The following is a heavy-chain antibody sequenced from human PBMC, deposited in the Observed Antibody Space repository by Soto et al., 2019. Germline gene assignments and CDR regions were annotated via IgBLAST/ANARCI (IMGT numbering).Heavy chain of an antibody. J-gene: IGHJ4*02. Sequence: GGSLRPSCAASGFTFAPYAMHWVRQAPAECLEWVSGISWNRGSIGYAASVTCRFTITRDNAKNSLYLQMNSLRSEDTALHHCAKDMGYDLSPLASFDYWGQGVLPTVSS. CDR2: ISWNRGSI. CDR1: GFTFAPYA. D-gene: IGHD5-12*01. CDR3: AKDMGYDLSPLASFDY. V-gene: IGHV3-9*01.